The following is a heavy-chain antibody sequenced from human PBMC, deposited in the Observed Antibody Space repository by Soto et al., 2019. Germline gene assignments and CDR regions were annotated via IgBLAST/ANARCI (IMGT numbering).Heavy chain of an antibody. CDR3: VRGFHGGFDS. Sequence: EVQLVESGGGLVQPGGSLRLSCAASGFTFSGYWMHWVRQAPGKGLVWVSHISNDETKTTYADSVKGRFTISRDNAEHTVSLQMNSLKGDDTAVYYCVRGFHGGFDSWGQGTLVTVSS. D-gene: IGHD2-15*01. CDR1: GFTFSGYW. CDR2: ISNDETKT. J-gene: IGHJ4*02. V-gene: IGHV3-74*03.